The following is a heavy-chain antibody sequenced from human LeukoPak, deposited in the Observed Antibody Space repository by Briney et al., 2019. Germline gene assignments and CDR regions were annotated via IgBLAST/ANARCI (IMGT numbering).Heavy chain of an antibody. J-gene: IGHJ4*02. CDR1: GFTFSSYG. D-gene: IGHD1-7*01. V-gene: IGHV3-30*18. CDR3: ANVPAPLRTFDY. CDR2: ISYDGSNK. Sequence: GGSLRLSCAASGFTFSSYGMHWVRQAPGKGLEWVAVISYDGSNKYYADSVKGRFTISRDNSKNTLYLQMNSLRAENTAVYYCANVPAPLRTFDYWGQGTLVTVSS.